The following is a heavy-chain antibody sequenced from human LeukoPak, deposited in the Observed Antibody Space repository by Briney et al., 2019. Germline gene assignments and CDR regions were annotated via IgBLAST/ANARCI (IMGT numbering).Heavy chain of an antibody. CDR3: VEGPTVTSH. D-gene: IGHD4-17*01. V-gene: IGHV3-48*01. CDR1: GFTFSSYS. CDR2: ISSSSSTI. J-gene: IGHJ4*02. Sequence: GGSLRLSCAASGFTFSSYSMNWVRQAPGKGLEWISYISSSSSTIYYADSVKGRFTISRDNAKNSLYLQMNSLRAEDTAVYYCVEGPTVTSHWGQGTLVTISS.